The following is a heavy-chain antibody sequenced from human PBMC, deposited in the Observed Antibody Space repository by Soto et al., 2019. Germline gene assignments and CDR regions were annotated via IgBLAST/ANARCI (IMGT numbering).Heavy chain of an antibody. Sequence: GGSLRLSCAASGFTFSNYGMHWVRQAPGKGLEWVAVIWYDGNNKYYADSVKGRFTISRDNSNNTLYVQMTSLRAEDTAVYYCARGLHFLFDYWGQGTLVTVSS. CDR2: IWYDGNNK. CDR1: GFTFSNYG. D-gene: IGHD3-3*02. CDR3: ARGLHFLFDY. J-gene: IGHJ4*02. V-gene: IGHV3-33*01.